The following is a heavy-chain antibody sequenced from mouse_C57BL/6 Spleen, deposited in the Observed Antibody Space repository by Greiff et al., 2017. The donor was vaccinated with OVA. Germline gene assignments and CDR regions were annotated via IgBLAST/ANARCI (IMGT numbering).Heavy chain of an antibody. CDR2: IYPGSGSP. J-gene: IGHJ2*01. D-gene: IGHD1-1*01. CDR3: ARLNYGSSKDD. Sequence: QVQLQQPGAELVKPGASVKMSCKASGYTFTSYWITWVKPRPGQGLEWIGDIYPGSGSPNYNEKFKSKATLTVDPSSSTSYMQHSSLTSEDAAVYYGARLNYGSSKDDWGQGTTLTVSS. V-gene: IGHV1-55*01. CDR1: GYTFTSYW.